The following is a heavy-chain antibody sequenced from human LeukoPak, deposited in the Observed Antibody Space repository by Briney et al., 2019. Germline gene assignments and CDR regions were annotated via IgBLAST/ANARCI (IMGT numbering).Heavy chain of an antibody. J-gene: IGHJ4*02. CDR1: GGSISSYY. CDR2: IYYSGST. D-gene: IGHD1-26*01. Sequence: SETLSLTCTVSGGSISSYYWSWIRQPPGKGLEWIGYIYYSGSTNYNPSLKSRVTISVDTSKNQFSLKLSSVTAADTAVYYCARVEASGSFRLDYWGQGTLDTVSS. CDR3: ARVEASGSFRLDY. V-gene: IGHV4-59*01.